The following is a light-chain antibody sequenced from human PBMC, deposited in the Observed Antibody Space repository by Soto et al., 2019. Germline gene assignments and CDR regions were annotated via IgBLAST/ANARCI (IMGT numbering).Light chain of an antibody. J-gene: IGKJ4*01. CDR3: QHYDHLPPLS. Sequence: DIQMTQSPSSLSASVGDRVTITCQASQDIKNYLNWYQQKPGKAQTLLIYDASNLITGVPSRFRGSGSGTPVTFTISSLQPEDIATYYWQHYDHLPPLSFGGGTKVEIK. CDR1: QDIKNY. V-gene: IGKV1-33*01. CDR2: DAS.